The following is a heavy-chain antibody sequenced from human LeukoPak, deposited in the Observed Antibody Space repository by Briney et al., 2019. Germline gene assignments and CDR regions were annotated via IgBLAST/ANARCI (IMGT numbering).Heavy chain of an antibody. CDR3: ATDTYRWSTGY. D-gene: IGHD3-16*02. Sequence: GGSLRLSCAASGFTVSSNYMSWVRQAPGEGLEWVSVIYSGGSTYYADSVRGRFTISRDNSKNTLYLQMNSLRAGDTAVYFCATDTYRWSTGYWGQGTLVTVSS. CDR1: GFTVSSNY. J-gene: IGHJ4*02. V-gene: IGHV3-66*01. CDR2: IYSGGST.